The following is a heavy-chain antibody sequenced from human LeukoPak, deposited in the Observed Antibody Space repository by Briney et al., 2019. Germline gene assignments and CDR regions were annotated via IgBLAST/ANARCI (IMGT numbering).Heavy chain of an antibody. V-gene: IGHV5-51*01. J-gene: IGHJ4*02. CDR3: ARRYSTSGPFDY. Sequence: GESLKISCKGSGYSFSSYWIGWVRQMPGKGLEWMGIIYPDDSDTRYSPSFQGQVTISADKSISTAYLQWNSLKASDTAMYYCARRYSTSGPFDYWGQGTLVAVSS. CDR1: GYSFSSYW. CDR2: IYPDDSDT. D-gene: IGHD6-6*01.